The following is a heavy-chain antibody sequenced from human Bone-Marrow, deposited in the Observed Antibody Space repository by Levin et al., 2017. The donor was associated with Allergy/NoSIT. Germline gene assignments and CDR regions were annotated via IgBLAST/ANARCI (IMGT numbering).Heavy chain of an antibody. V-gene: IGHV3-30-3*01. CDR2: ISYDGSNK. D-gene: IGHD6-13*01. J-gene: IGHJ3*02. Sequence: GESLKISCAASGFTFSSYAMHWVRQAPGKGLEWVAVISYDGSNKYYADSVKGRFTISRDNSKNTLYLQMNSLRAEDTAVYYCARGGTGIAAAGTDDAFDIWGQGTMVTVSS. CDR3: ARGGTGIAAAGTDDAFDI. CDR1: GFTFSSYA.